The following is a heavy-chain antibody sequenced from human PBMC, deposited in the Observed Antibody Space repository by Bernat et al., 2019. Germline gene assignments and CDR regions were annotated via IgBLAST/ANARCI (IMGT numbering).Heavy chain of an antibody. Sequence: QVQLVQSGAEVKKPGASVKVSCKASGYTFTSYYMHWVRQAPGQGLEWMGIINPSGGSTSYAQKFQGRVTMTRDTSTSTVYMELSSLRSEDTAVYYCARASGYATSGYYFDYWGQGTLVTVSS. J-gene: IGHJ4*02. D-gene: IGHD5-12*01. CDR3: ARASGYATSGYYFDY. CDR2: INPSGGST. V-gene: IGHV1-46*03. CDR1: GYTFTSYY.